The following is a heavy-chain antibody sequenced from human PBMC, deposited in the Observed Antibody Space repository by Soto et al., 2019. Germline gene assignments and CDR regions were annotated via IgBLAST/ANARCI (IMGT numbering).Heavy chain of an antibody. J-gene: IGHJ6*02. CDR1: GYTFTNYW. V-gene: IGHV5-51*01. Sequence: GESLKISCKGSGYTFTNYWIGWVRQMPGKGLEWMGIIYPGDSDTKYNPSFQGQVTISADKSITTAYLQWSSLKASDTAIYYCAASIFYYGMDVWGQGTTVTVSS. CDR2: IYPGDSDT. CDR3: AASIFYYGMDV.